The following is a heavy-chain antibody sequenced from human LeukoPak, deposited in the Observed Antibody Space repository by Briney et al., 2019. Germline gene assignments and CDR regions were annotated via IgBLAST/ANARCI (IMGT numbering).Heavy chain of an antibody. D-gene: IGHD5-12*01. CDR2: INHSGST. Sequence: PSETLSLTCAVYGGSFSGYYRSWIRQPPGKGLEWIGEINHSGSTSYNPSLKSRVTISVDTSKNQFSLKLSSVTAADTAVYYCARISGYDEARFDYWGQGTLVTVSS. J-gene: IGHJ4*02. V-gene: IGHV4-34*01. CDR3: ARISGYDEARFDY. CDR1: GGSFSGYY.